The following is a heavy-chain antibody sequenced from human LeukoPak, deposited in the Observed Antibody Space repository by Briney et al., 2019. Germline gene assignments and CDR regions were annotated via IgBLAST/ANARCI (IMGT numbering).Heavy chain of an antibody. CDR2: INPNSGGT. CDR3: ARVDSEYCSSTSCYKWFDP. J-gene: IGHJ5*02. CDR1: GYTFTGYY. Sequence: ASVKVSCKASGYTFTGYYIYWVRQAPGQGLEWMGWINPNSGGTNYAQKFQGRVAMTGDTSVNTAYMELSRLRSDDTAVYYCARVDSEYCSSTSCYKWFDPWGQGTLVTVSS. D-gene: IGHD2-2*02. V-gene: IGHV1-2*02.